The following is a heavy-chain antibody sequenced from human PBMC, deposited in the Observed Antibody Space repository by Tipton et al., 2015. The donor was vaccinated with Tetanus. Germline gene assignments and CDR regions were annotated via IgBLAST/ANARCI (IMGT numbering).Heavy chain of an antibody. D-gene: IGHD2-8*01. CDR2: IFYSGST. CDR3: ARRSYCTSSGCFDAFDL. Sequence: TLSLTCTVSGDSMNKYYWSWIRQPPGKGLEWISYIFYSGSTNYNPSLKSRVSISMYTSKNQISLKLSSVTAADTAVYFCARRSYCTSSGCFDAFDLWGPGTRVTVSS. CDR1: GDSMNKYY. J-gene: IGHJ3*01. V-gene: IGHV4-59*01.